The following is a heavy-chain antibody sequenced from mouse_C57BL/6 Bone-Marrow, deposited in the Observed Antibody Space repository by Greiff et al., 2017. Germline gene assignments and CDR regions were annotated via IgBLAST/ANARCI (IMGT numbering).Heavy chain of an antibody. Sequence: QVQLQQSGAELVRPGASVTLSCKASGYTFTDYEMHWVKQTPVHGLEWIGAIDPETGGTAYNQKFKGKAILTADKSSSTAYMELRSLTSAESAVYYCTRNGNFSPTVVAKACWGQGTLVTVSA. CDR1: GYTFTDYE. J-gene: IGHJ3*01. CDR2: IDPETGGT. V-gene: IGHV1-15*01. D-gene: IGHD1-1*01. CDR3: TRNGNFSPTVVAKAC.